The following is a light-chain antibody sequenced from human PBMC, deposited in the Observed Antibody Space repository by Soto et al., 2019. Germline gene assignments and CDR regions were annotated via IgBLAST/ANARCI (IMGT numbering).Light chain of an antibody. CDR1: QSVFTS. J-gene: IGKJ4*01. V-gene: IGKV3-11*01. CDR3: QQRNSLPLT. CDR2: DAS. Sequence: ETVLTQSPATLSLSPGERASLSCRASQSVFTSLAWYQQKPGQAPRLLISDASNRAAGIPARFSGSGSGTDFTLTIRSLEPEDFAVYYCQQRNSLPLTFGGGTKV.